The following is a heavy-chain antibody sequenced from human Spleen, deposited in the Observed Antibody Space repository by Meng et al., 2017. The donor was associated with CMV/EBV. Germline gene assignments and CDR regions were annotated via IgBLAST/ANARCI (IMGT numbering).Heavy chain of an antibody. D-gene: IGHD3-22*01. CDR3: ARTAGQVVLIEAFAI. J-gene: IGHJ3*02. CDR1: GFSFSSHS. V-gene: IGHV3-21*01. CDR2: ISTGSDYM. Sequence: GESLKISCAASGFSFSSHSMNWVRQAPGKGLEWVSSISTGSDYMYYADSVRGRFTISRDNSKNMYLQMNSLRTEDTAVYYCARTAGQVVLIEAFAIWGQGTMVTVSS.